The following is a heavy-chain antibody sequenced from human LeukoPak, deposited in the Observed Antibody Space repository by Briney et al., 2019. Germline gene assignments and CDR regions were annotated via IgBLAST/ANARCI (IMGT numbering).Heavy chain of an antibody. D-gene: IGHD2-2*02. Sequence: GGSLRLSCAASGFTFSSHAVHWVRQAPGKGLEWVAVISNDGNNKYYGDSVKGRFTISRDNSKNTLYLLMNSLRADDTAVYYCARGQYCSGTSCYTYYYYYNMDVWGQGTTVTVSS. CDR3: ARGQYCSGTSCYTYYYYYNMDV. CDR1: GFTFSSHA. V-gene: IGHV3-30*04. J-gene: IGHJ6*02. CDR2: ISNDGNNK.